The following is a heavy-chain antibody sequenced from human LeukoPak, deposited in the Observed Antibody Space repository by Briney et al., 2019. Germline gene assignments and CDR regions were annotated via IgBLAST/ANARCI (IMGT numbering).Heavy chain of an antibody. CDR1: GFTFSSYS. J-gene: IGHJ4*02. Sequence: GGSLRLSCAASGFTFSSYSMNWVRQAPGKGLEWVSAISGSGGSTYYADSVKGRFTISRDNSKNTLYLQMNSLRAEDTAVYYCASQSSGWYYFDYWGQGTLVTVSS. CDR2: ISGSGGST. D-gene: IGHD6-19*01. CDR3: ASQSSGWYYFDY. V-gene: IGHV3-23*01.